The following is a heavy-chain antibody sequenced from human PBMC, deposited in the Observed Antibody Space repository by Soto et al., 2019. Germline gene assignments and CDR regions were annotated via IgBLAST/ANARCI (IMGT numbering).Heavy chain of an antibody. Sequence: AASVKVSCKASGYTFSTRGISWVRQAPGQGLEWVGWIRPDNGNTKSAQRLQGRVTLTTDTSASTAYMELRSLTSDDTAMYYCARDTVQNRYNDWGQGTLVTVSS. CDR1: GYTFSTRG. D-gene: IGHD1-20*01. CDR2: IRPDNGNT. CDR3: ARDTVQNRYND. V-gene: IGHV1-18*01. J-gene: IGHJ1*01.